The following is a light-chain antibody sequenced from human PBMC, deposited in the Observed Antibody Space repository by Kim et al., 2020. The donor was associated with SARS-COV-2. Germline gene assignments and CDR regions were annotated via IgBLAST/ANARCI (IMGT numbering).Light chain of an antibody. Sequence: RITISCTGSSSNIGAGYVVHWYQQLPGPAPKPLIYGNSNRPSGVPDRFSGSKSGTSASLAITGLQAEDEADYYCQSYDSSLSGSVFGGGTKLTVL. CDR3: QSYDSSLSGSV. J-gene: IGLJ3*02. CDR2: GNS. V-gene: IGLV1-40*01. CDR1: SSNIGAGYV.